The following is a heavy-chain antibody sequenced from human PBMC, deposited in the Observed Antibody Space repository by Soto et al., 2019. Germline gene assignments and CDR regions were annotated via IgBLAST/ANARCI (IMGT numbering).Heavy chain of an antibody. CDR3: AGEGGLRGVLI. J-gene: IGHJ4*02. Sequence: PSETLSRTCTVTGGSISSGNNYWSWIRQPPGKGLEWIGYIYYSGSSYYIPSLKSRLTISLDTSKNQFSLKLSSVTPADTAVYFCAGEGGLRGVLIWGQGTLVTVSS. CDR2: IYYSGSS. CDR1: GGSISSGNNY. D-gene: IGHD3-10*01. V-gene: IGHV4-30-4*01.